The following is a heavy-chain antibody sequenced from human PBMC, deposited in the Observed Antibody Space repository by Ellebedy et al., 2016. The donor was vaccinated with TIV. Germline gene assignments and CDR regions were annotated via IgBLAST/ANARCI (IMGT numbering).Heavy chain of an antibody. Sequence: PGGSLRLSCAASGFTFSSYSMNWVRQAPGKGLEWVSSSSSSSYYIYYADSVKGRFTISRDNAKNSLYLQMNSLRAEDTALYYCARRIVGATRGWFDPWGQGTLVTVSS. V-gene: IGHV3-21*04. D-gene: IGHD1-26*01. CDR3: ARRIVGATRGWFDP. CDR2: SSSSSYYI. CDR1: GFTFSSYS. J-gene: IGHJ5*02.